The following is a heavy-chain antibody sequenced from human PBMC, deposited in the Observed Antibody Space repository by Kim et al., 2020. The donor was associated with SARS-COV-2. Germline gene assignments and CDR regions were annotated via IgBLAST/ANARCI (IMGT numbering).Heavy chain of an antibody. CDR1: GGSFSGYY. Sequence: SETLSLTCAVYGGSFSGYYWSWIRQPPGKGLEWIGEINHSGSTNYNPSLKSRVTISVDTSKNQFSLKLSSVTAADTAVYYCARGLPMVRKGYWFDPWGQGTLVTVSS. J-gene: IGHJ5*02. CDR3: ARGLPMVRKGYWFDP. V-gene: IGHV4-34*01. CDR2: INHSGST. D-gene: IGHD3-10*01.